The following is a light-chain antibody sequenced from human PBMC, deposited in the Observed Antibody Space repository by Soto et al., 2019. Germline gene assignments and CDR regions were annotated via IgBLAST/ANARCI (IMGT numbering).Light chain of an antibody. Sequence: SALTQPGSVYGSPGRSVTISCTGTSSDVGGYNYVSWYQQHPGKAPKLMIYDVSKRPSGVPDRFSGSKSGNTASLTISGLQAEDEADYYCCSYAGSYTLYVFGTGTKVTVL. CDR2: DVS. J-gene: IGLJ1*01. CDR3: CSYAGSYTLYV. V-gene: IGLV2-11*01. CDR1: SSDVGGYNY.